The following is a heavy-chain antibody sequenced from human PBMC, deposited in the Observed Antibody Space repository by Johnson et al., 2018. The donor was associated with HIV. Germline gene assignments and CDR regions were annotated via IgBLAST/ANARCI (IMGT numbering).Heavy chain of an antibody. V-gene: IGHV3-66*01. CDR3: ARGSRYTYDNDEAYLLHAFDF. Sequence: VQLVESGGGLVQPGGSLRLSCAASGFTVSNNYMTWVRQAPGKGLEWVSLIYSGGSTYYADSVKGRFTISRDNSKNTLYLQMNSLRAEDTAVYYCARGSRYTYDNDEAYLLHAFDFWGQGTMVTVSS. CDR2: IYSGGST. CDR1: GFTVSNNY. D-gene: IGHD3-22*01. J-gene: IGHJ3*01.